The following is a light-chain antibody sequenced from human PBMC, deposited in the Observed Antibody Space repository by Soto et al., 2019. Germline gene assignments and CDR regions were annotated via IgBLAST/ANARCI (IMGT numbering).Light chain of an antibody. CDR3: QQLNSYPLT. CDR1: ESISSW. J-gene: IGKJ3*01. Sequence: DIQMTQSPSNLSASVGDRVTITCRASESISSWLAWYQQKPGKAPKLLIYDASSLESGVPSRFSGSGSGTQFTLTISSLQPEDFATYYCQQLNSYPLTFGPGTTVDIK. CDR2: DAS. V-gene: IGKV1-5*01.